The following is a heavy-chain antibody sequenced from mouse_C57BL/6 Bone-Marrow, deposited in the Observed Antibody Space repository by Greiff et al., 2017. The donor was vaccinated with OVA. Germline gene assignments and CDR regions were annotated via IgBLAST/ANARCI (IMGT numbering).Heavy chain of an antibody. CDR1: GFTFSDYG. CDR2: ISNLAYSI. Sequence: EVQRVESGGGLVQPGGSLKLSCAASGFTFSDYGMAWVRQAPRKGPEWVAFISNLAYSIYYADTVTGRFTISSENAKNTLYLEMSSLRSEDTAMYYCARQDWDVGWYFVVWGTGTTVTVSS. D-gene: IGHD4-1*01. J-gene: IGHJ1*03. CDR3: ARQDWDVGWYFVV. V-gene: IGHV5-15*01.